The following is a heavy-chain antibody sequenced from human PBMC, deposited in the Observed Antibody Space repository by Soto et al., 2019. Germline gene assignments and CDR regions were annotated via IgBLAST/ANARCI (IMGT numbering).Heavy chain of an antibody. CDR3: ARGLEEAGRRNWIDP. D-gene: IGHD6-13*01. Sequence: PSETLSLTCAVSGGSFSGYYWSWIRQPPGKGLEWIGEINHSGGTNYNPSLKRRVTISIDTSKNKFSPKLSSVTAADTAAYYGARGLEEAGRRNWIDPWGQGTLVTVSS. CDR2: INHSGGT. V-gene: IGHV4-34*01. CDR1: GGSFSGYY. J-gene: IGHJ5*02.